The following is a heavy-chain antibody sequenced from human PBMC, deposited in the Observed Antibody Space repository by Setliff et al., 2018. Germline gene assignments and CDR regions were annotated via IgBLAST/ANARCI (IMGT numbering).Heavy chain of an antibody. V-gene: IGHV4-4*07. J-gene: IGHJ6*03. CDR2: IYIGGSA. D-gene: IGHD6-19*01. Sequence: PSETLSLTCTVSGGSIGSYYWSWIRQPAGKGLEWIGHIYIGGSANHNPSLKSRVTMSIDTSKNQFSLKLNSVTAADMAVYYCAREQWLDPPGYYYMDVWAKGTTVTVSS. CDR1: GGSIGSYY. CDR3: AREQWLDPPGYYYMDV.